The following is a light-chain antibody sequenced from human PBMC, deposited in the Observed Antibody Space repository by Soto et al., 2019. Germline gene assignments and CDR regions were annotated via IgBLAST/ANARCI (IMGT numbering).Light chain of an antibody. CDR2: GAS. J-gene: IGKJ1*01. CDR1: QSVSSSY. Sequence: GLTQSAGTLSSSAGERATLSWWASQSVSSSYLAWYQQKNGQAPRLFIYGASSRATGIPDRFSGSGYGTDFNLTISRLETEDFAVYYCQQYGSSLWTFGQGTKVDIK. V-gene: IGKV3-20*01. CDR3: QQYGSSLWT.